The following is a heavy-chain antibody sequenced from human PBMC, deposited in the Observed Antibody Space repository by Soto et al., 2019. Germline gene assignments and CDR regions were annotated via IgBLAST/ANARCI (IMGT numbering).Heavy chain of an antibody. D-gene: IGHD3-10*01. Sequence: SETLSLTCSVSGGSTSSFTYYWGWIRQPPGKGLEWIGTVYYNENTYYNPSLKSRVTITVDTAKNQFSLNLRSVTAADTAMYFCARRERYYGSPGWFDPWGPGTLVTVSS. V-gene: IGHV4-39*01. CDR3: ARRERYYGSPGWFDP. CDR1: GGSTSSFTYY. J-gene: IGHJ5*02. CDR2: VYYNENT.